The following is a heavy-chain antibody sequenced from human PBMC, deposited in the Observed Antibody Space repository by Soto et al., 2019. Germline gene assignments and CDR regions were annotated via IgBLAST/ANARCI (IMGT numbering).Heavy chain of an antibody. CDR1: GGSVSSGSYY. V-gene: IGHV4-61*01. J-gene: IGHJ4*02. CDR3: ARDYSSPLIYGDYHYFDY. CDR2: IYYSGST. Sequence: QVQLQESGPGLVKPSETLSLTCTVSGGSVSSGSYYWSWIRQPPGKGLEWIGYIYYSGSTNYNPSLQSRVTISVDTSKNQFSLKLSSVTAADTAVYYCARDYSSPLIYGDYHYFDYWGQGTLVTVSS. D-gene: IGHD4-17*01.